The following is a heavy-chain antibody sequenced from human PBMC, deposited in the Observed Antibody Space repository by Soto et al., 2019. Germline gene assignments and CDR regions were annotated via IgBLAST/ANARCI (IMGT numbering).Heavy chain of an antibody. CDR3: ARALTTPGGYYYYYYMDV. Sequence: ASVKVSCKASGYTFTGYYMHWVRQAPGQGLEWMGWINPNSGGTNYAQKFQGWVTMTRDTSISTAYMELSRLRSDDTAVYYCARALTTPGGYYYYYYMDVWGKGTTVTVSS. D-gene: IGHD4-17*01. V-gene: IGHV1-2*04. J-gene: IGHJ6*03. CDR1: GYTFTGYY. CDR2: INPNSGGT.